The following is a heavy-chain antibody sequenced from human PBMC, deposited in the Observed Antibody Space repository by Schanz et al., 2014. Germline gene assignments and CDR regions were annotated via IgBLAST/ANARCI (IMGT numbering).Heavy chain of an antibody. CDR3: ARDGDFDY. Sequence: EVQLEVSGGGLVQPGGSLRLSCAASGFTFSSYCINWVRQAPGKGLEWVSALTGSGTTTYYADSVKGRFTISRDNSKNTLCLQMSSLRAEDTAVYYCARDGDFDYWGQGTLVTVSS. V-gene: IGHV3-23*04. CDR2: LTGSGTTT. CDR1: GFTFSSYC. J-gene: IGHJ4*02.